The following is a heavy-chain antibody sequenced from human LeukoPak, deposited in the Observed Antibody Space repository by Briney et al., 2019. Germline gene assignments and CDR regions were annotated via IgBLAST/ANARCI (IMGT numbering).Heavy chain of an antibody. D-gene: IGHD2-21*01. V-gene: IGHV3-23*01. CDR1: GFTFDTFA. CDR3: ARDGQAVNSNGDYLEY. CDR2: IGNTET. J-gene: IGHJ4*01. Sequence: GESLRLSCVASGFTFDTFAMSWVRQAPGKGLEWVSGIGNTETYYSDSVKGRFTISRDNSKSTIYLHMSNLRAEDTALYYCARDGQAVNSNGDYLEYSGQGNPVTGSS.